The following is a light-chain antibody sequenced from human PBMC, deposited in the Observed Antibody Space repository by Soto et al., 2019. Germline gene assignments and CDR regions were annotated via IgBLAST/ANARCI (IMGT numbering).Light chain of an antibody. CDR2: KAS. V-gene: IGKV1-5*03. CDR3: QQYTSYPWT. CDR1: QSISSW. Sequence: DIQMTQSPSTLSASVGDRVTITCRASQSISSWLAWHQQKPEKAPKVLIYKASGLESGVPSRFSGSESGTEFTLTISSLQPDDFATYYCQQYTSYPWTFGQGTKVEIK. J-gene: IGKJ1*01.